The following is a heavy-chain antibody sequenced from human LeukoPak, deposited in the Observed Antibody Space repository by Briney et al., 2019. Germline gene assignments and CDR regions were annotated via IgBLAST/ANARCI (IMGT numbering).Heavy chain of an antibody. CDR1: GFTLSRYR. CDR2: MNTEGVV. J-gene: IGHJ5*02. Sequence: GGSLRLSCVASGFTLSRYRVHWVRQDPGKGLLWVSRMNTEGVVDYAESVRGRVSVSRDNGKNTLYLQMTSLRVEDTAVDYCARAGEYRFDPWGQGTLVTVSS. D-gene: IGHD2/OR15-2a*01. CDR3: ARAGEYRFDP. V-gene: IGHV3-74*01.